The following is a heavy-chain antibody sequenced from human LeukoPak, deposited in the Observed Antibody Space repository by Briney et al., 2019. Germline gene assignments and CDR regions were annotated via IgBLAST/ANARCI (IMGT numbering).Heavy chain of an antibody. Sequence: GRSLGLSCAASGFSFSNYGMHWVRQAPGKGLECVAVVSNDGSNKNYAESVKGRFTISRHNSKNTLYLQMNSLRAEDTAVYYCARAGHYYGPYYYYGMDVWGQGTTVTVSS. V-gene: IGHV3-30*03. CDR3: ARAGHYYGPYYYYGMDV. CDR2: VSNDGSNK. J-gene: IGHJ6*02. D-gene: IGHD3-10*01. CDR1: GFSFSNYG.